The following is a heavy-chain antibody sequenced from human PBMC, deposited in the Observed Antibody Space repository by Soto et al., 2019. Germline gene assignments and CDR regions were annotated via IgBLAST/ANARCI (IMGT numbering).Heavy chain of an antibody. D-gene: IGHD5-12*01. CDR3: ARDGGYEDYYYYYGMDV. CDR1: GYSFTSYW. Sequence: GESLKICCKGSGYSFTSYWIGWARQMPGKGLEWMGIIYPGDSDTRYSPSFQGQVTISADKSISTAYLQWSSLKASDTAMYYCARDGGYEDYYYYYGMDVWGQGTTVTVSS. CDR2: IYPGDSDT. V-gene: IGHV5-51*01. J-gene: IGHJ6*02.